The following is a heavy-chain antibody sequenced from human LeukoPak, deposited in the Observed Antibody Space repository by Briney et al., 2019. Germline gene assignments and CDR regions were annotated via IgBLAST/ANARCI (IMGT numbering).Heavy chain of an antibody. CDR1: AGSISSYY. CDR2: IYYSGST. V-gene: IGHV4-59*08. D-gene: IGHD6-13*01. CDR3: ARLRRDSSSWANFDY. J-gene: IGHJ4*02. Sequence: PSETLSLTCTVSAGSISSYYWSWIRQPPGKGLEWIGYIYYSGSTNYNPSLKSRVTISVDTSKNQFSLKLSSVTAADTAVYYCARLRRDSSSWANFDYWGQGTLVTVSS.